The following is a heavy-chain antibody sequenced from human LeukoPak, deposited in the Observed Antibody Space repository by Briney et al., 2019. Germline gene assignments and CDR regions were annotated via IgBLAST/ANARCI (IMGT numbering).Heavy chain of an antibody. CDR3: ARGSSAPDY. Sequence: PGGSLRLSCAASGFTFSDYTMHWVRQAPGKGLECISYISRSSDTIYYADSVKGRFTISRDNAKNSVYLQMNSLRDEDTAVYYCARGSSAPDYRGQGTLVTVSS. D-gene: IGHD6-25*01. J-gene: IGHJ4*02. CDR1: GFTFSDYT. V-gene: IGHV3-48*02. CDR2: ISRSSDTI.